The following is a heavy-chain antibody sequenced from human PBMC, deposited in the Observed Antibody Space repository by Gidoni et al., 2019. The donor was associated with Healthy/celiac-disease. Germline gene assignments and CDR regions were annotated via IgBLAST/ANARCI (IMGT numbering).Heavy chain of an antibody. CDR1: GLPCFSFA. V-gene: IGHV3-13*01. Sequence: EVQLVDSGGGLVQPGGSLRLSCAASGLPCFSFAMPWVRQAPGNGQEWVSVIGTAGDTYYPGSVKGRFTSSKENAKNSLYLQMNSLRAEDTAVYYCARTPFEGYCSGGSCYDWGGAFDIWGQGTMVTVSS. J-gene: IGHJ3*02. CDR2: IGTAGDT. CDR3: ARTPFEGYCSGGSCYDWGGAFDI. D-gene: IGHD2-15*01.